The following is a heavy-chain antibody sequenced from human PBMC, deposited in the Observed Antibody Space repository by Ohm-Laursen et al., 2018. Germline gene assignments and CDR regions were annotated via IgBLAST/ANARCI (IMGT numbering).Heavy chain of an antibody. V-gene: IGHV4-59*01. CDR3: ASTGLRGGYYGMDV. CDR2: IYYSGST. J-gene: IGHJ6*02. Sequence: SETLSLTCTVSGGSISSYYWSWIRQPPGKGLEWIGYIYYSGSTNYNPSLKGRVTISVDTSKNQFSLKLSSVTAADTAVYYCASTGLRGGYYGMDVWGQGTTVTVSS. D-gene: IGHD1-14*01. CDR1: GGSISSYY.